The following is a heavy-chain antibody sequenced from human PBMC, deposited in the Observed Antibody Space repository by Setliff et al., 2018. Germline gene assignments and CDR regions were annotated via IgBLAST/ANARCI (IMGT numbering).Heavy chain of an antibody. Sequence: PSETLSLTCTVSGGSISSSSYYWGWIRQPPGKGLEWIGSIYYSGSTYYNPSLESRVTISVDTSKNQFSLKLSSVTAADTAVYYCASPGIAAGTLRHPDYWGQGTLVTVSS. CDR2: IYYSGST. D-gene: IGHD6-13*01. CDR1: GGSISSSSYY. CDR3: ASPGIAAGTLRHPDY. J-gene: IGHJ4*02. V-gene: IGHV4-39*01.